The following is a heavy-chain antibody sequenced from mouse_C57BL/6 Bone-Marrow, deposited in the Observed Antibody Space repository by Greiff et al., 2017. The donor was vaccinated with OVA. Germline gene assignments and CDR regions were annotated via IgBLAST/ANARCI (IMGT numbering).Heavy chain of an antibody. CDR3: AGAGGAY. Sequence: VQLQQSVAELVRPGASVQLSCTASGFTITTSYMHWVKPRPEQGLEWIGRIAPAHGTTKYAPTFQGQAPITAATSSNTAYLQLSSLTSEDTAIDYCAGAGGAYWGQGTRVTVSA. CDR1: GFTITTSY. V-gene: IGHV14-3*01. CDR2: IAPAHGTT. J-gene: IGHJ3*01.